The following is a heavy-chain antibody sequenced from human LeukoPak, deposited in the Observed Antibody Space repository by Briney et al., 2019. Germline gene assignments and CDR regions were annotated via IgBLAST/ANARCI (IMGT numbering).Heavy chain of an antibody. CDR2: IYYSGST. Sequence: SETLSLTCTVSGGSISSYYWSWTRQPPGKGLEWIGYIYYSGSTNYNPSLKSRVTISVDTSKNQFSLKLSSATAADTAVYYCASDKTPYGMDVWGQGTTVTVSS. J-gene: IGHJ6*02. D-gene: IGHD3-9*01. CDR1: GGSISSYY. CDR3: ASDKTPYGMDV. V-gene: IGHV4-59*08.